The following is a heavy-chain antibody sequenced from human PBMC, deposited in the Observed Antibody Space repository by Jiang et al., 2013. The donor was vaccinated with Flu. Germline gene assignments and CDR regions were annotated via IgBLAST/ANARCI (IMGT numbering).Heavy chain of an antibody. CDR1: GYTFTGYY. J-gene: IGHJ2*01. Sequence: SGAEVKKPGASVKVSCKASGYTFTGYYMHWVRQAPGQGLEWMGRINPNSGGTNYAQKFQDRVTMTRDTSISTAYMELSRLRSDDTAVYYCARVGRVEQVVPAAHVYWYFDLVGPWPPWSLSP. CDR2: INPNSGGT. V-gene: IGHV1-2*06. D-gene: IGHD2-2*01. CDR3: ARVGRVEQVVPAAHVYWYFDL.